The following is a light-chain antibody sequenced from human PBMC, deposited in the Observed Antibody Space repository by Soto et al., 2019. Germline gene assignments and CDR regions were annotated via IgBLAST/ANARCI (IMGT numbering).Light chain of an antibody. CDR3: QQYNFWHPWT. J-gene: IGKJ1*01. Sequence: EILFTQSPATLSLSPGERATLSCRASQSVSSYLAWYQQKPGQAPRLLIYGASTRANGIPARFNGSGSGTEFTLTISSLQSEDFAFYYCQQYNFWHPWTFGQGTKVDIK. CDR1: QSVSSY. CDR2: GAS. V-gene: IGKV3-15*01.